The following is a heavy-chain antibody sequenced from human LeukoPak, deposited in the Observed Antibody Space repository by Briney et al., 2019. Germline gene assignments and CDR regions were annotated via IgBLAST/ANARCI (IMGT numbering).Heavy chain of an antibody. V-gene: IGHV3-30-3*01. CDR3: ARDRGGDY. CDR1: GFTFSSYA. Sequence: GRSLRLSCAASGFTFSSYAMHWVRQAPGKGLEWVAVISYDGSNKYYADSVKGRFTISRDNSKNTLYLQMNSLRAEDTAVYYCARDRGGDYWGQGTLVTVSS. CDR2: ISYDGSNK. D-gene: IGHD3-10*01. J-gene: IGHJ4*02.